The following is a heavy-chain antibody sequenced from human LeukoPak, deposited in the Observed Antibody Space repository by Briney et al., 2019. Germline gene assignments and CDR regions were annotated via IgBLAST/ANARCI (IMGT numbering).Heavy chain of an antibody. CDR1: GFTFDDYA. J-gene: IGHJ6*03. Sequence: TGGSLRLSCAASGFTFDDYAMHWVRQAPGKGLEWVSLISWDGGSTYYADSVKGRFTISRDNSKNFLYLQMNSLRAEDSALYYCAKVKRIRFLEWLPAMDVWGKGTTVTVSS. V-gene: IGHV3-43D*03. D-gene: IGHD3-3*01. CDR2: ISWDGGST. CDR3: AKVKRIRFLEWLPAMDV.